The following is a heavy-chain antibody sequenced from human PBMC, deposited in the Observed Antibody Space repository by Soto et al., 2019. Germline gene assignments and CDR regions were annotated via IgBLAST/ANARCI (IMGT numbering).Heavy chain of an antibody. J-gene: IGHJ4*02. V-gene: IGHV1-69*13. CDR1: GGTFSSYA. CDR3: ARGSTLWLHAY. D-gene: IGHD3-9*01. Sequence: SVKVSCNASGGTFSSYAIIWVRQAPGQGLEWMGGIIPIFGTANYAQKFQGRVTITADESTSTAYMELSSLRSEDTAVYYCARGSTLWLHAYWGQGTLVTVSS. CDR2: IIPIFGTA.